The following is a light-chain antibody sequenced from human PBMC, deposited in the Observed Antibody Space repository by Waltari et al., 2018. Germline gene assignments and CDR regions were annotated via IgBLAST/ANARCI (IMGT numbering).Light chain of an antibody. J-gene: IGKJ2*01. CDR3: HQYGSSRYT. CDR1: QSVSSNY. CDR2: GAS. V-gene: IGKV3-20*01. Sequence: EIALTQSPGTLSLSPGERATLSCRASQSVSSNYLTWYQQRPGQAPRLLVYGASIRATGIADRFSGSGSGRDFTLTISRLETEDFGVYYCHQYGSSRYTFGQGTKLEIK.